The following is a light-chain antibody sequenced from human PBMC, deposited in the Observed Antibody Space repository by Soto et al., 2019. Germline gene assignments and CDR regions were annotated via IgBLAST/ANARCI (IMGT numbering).Light chain of an antibody. Sequence: QSVLTQPASVSGSVGQSITISCTGSSSDIGDYGYVSWYQQHPGKAPKLMIFEVSNRPSGVSNRFSGSKSGNTASLTISGLQAEDEADYYCSSYTSSNPFLFGGGTKLTVL. V-gene: IGLV2-14*01. J-gene: IGLJ2*01. CDR3: SSYTSSNPFL. CDR2: EVS. CDR1: SSDIGDYGY.